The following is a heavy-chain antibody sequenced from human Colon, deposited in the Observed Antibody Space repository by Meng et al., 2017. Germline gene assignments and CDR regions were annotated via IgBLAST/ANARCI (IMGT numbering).Heavy chain of an antibody. CDR1: GDSISTFY. CDR2: INHAGTA. D-gene: IGHD1-26*01. J-gene: IGHJ4*02. V-gene: IGHV4-34*01. Sequence: QLHQCAAGLWNPSETPSLACAFYGDSISTFYVAWIRQSPGKGLEWIGEINHAGTAYYNPSLKSRVTLSIDTSRNQFSLNLRSVTAADTAVYYCANIRDRSFSDSWGQGTLVTVSS. CDR3: ANIRDRSFSDS.